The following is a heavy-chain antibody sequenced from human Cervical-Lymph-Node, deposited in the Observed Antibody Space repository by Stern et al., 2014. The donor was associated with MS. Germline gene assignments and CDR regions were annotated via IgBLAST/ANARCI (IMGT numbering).Heavy chain of an antibody. D-gene: IGHD4-23*01. Sequence: VQLVESGGGLVKPGGSLRLSCAASGFTFSDYYMNWIRQAPGKGLEWISYISSRDVTIFYADSVKGRFTISRDNAKKALYLQMNSLRAEDTAVYYCARAGGSKDDFWGQGTLVTVSS. V-gene: IGHV3-11*01. CDR2: ISSRDVTI. CDR1: GFTFSDYY. J-gene: IGHJ4*02. CDR3: ARAGGSKDDF.